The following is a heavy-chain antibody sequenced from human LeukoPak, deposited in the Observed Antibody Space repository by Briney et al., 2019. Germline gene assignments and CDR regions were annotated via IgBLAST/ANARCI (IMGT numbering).Heavy chain of an antibody. CDR1: GFTVSSNY. CDR2: IYSGGST. V-gene: IGHV3-53*01. CDR3: ARTMVRGVIITGNDAFDI. D-gene: IGHD3-10*01. Sequence: GGSLRLSCAASGFTVSSNYMSWVRQAPGKGLERVSVIYSGGSTYYADSVKGRFTISRDNSKNTLYLQMNSLRAEDTAVYYCARTMVRGVIITGNDAFDIWGQGTMVTVSS. J-gene: IGHJ3*02.